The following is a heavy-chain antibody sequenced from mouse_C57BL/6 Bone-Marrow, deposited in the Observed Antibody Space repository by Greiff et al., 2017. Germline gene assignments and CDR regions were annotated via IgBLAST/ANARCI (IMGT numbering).Heavy chain of an antibody. CDR3: TGSYYGNYGYAMDY. V-gene: IGHV6-3*01. Sequence: EVKVEESGGGLVQPGGSMKLSCVASGFTFSNYWMNWVRQSPEKGLEWVAQIRLKSDNYATHYAESVKGRFTISRDDSKSSVYLQMNNLRAEDTGIYYCTGSYYGNYGYAMDYWGQGTSVTVSS. CDR2: IRLKSDNYAT. J-gene: IGHJ4*01. D-gene: IGHD2-1*01. CDR1: GFTFSNYW.